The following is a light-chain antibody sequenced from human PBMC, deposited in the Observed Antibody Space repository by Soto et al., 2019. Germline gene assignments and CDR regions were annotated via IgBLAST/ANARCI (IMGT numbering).Light chain of an antibody. CDR3: QQYGSSPNT. CDR1: QSVSSSY. CDR2: GAS. J-gene: IGKJ2*01. Sequence: EIVLTQSPGTLSLSPGDRATLSCRASQSVSSSYLSWYQQKPGQPPRLLIYGASSRATGIPDRFSGSGSGTDFTLTINRLEPEDFAVYYCQQYGSSPNTFGQGTKVEIE. V-gene: IGKV3-20*01.